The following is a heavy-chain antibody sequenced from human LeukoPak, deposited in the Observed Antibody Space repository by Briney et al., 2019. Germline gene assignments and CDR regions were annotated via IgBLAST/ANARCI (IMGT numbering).Heavy chain of an antibody. J-gene: IGHJ2*01. V-gene: IGHV3-11*04. D-gene: IGHD2-2*01. CDR1: GFTFSDYY. Sequence: PGGSLRLSCVASGFTFSDYYMSWIRQAPGKGLEWLSYISSSGSTIYYADSVKGRFTISRDNAKNSLYLQMNSLRAEDTAVYYCARDFSGLQLPDWYFDLWGRGTLVTVSS. CDR3: ARDFSGLQLPDWYFDL. CDR2: ISSSGSTI.